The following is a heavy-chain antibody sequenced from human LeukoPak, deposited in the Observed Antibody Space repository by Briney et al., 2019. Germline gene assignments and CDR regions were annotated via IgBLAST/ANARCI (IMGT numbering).Heavy chain of an antibody. V-gene: IGHV3-33*01. CDR2: IWYDGSNK. Sequence: GRSLRLSCAASGFTFSSYGMHWVRQAPGKGREWVAVIWYDGSNKYYAGSVKGRFTISRDNSKNTLYLQMNSLRAEDTAVYYCARDKDRVARSYYYYYGMDVWGQGTTVTVSS. CDR3: ARDKDRVARSYYYYYGMDV. J-gene: IGHJ6*02. CDR1: GFTFSSYG. D-gene: IGHD5-12*01.